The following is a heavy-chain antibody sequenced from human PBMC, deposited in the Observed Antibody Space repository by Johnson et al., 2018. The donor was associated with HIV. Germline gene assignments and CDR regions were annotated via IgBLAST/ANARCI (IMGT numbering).Heavy chain of an antibody. Sequence: QMLLVESGGGVVQPGGSLRLSCAASGFTFSSYGMHWVRQAPGKGLEWVAFIRYDGSNKYYADSVKGRFTISRDNSKNTLYLQMNSLRAEDTAVYYCAKEDPITMIVVVADGANAFDIWGQGTMVTVSS. J-gene: IGHJ3*02. CDR3: AKEDPITMIVVVADGANAFDI. CDR1: GFTFSSYG. V-gene: IGHV3-30*02. D-gene: IGHD3-22*01. CDR2: IRYDGSNK.